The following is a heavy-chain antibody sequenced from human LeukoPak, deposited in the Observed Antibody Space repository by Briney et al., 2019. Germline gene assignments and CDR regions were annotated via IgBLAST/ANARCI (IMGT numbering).Heavy chain of an antibody. CDR3: AKDVRVGGGGMDV. CDR2: ISVSGGKT. CDR1: GVTFSSYA. D-gene: IGHD1-26*01. J-gene: IGHJ6*02. V-gene: IGHV3-23*01. Sequence: GGSLRLSCAASGVTFSSYAMTWGRQAPGKGLEWVSLISVSGGKTYYADSVTGRFTISRDNSKNTLSLQMNSLRAEDKAVYYCAKDVRVGGGGMDVWGQGTPVTVSS.